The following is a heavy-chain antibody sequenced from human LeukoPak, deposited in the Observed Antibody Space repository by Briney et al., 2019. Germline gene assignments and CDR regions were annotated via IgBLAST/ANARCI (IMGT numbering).Heavy chain of an antibody. CDR2: IYYTGST. V-gene: IGHV4-59*01. CDR3: ARDIGGNSGNFYDGVDA. Sequence: SETLSLTCTVSGDSISGYYWSWIRQPPGKGLEWIGYIYYTGSTNYNPSLKSRVTISVDTSKNQFSLRLSSVTAADTAVYYCARDIGGNSGNFYDGVDAWGQGTTVTVSS. D-gene: IGHD4-23*01. CDR1: GDSISGYY. J-gene: IGHJ6*02.